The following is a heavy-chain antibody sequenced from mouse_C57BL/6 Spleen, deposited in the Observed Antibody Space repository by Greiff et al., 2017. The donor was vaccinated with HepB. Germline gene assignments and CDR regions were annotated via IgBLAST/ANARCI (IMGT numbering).Heavy chain of an antibody. CDR2: ISYDGSN. CDR3: ARGIYDGYYTWFAY. V-gene: IGHV3-6*01. CDR1: GYSITSGYY. Sequence: EVKLVESGPGLVKPSQSLSLTCSVTGYSITSGYYWNWIRQFPGNKLEWMGYISYDGSNNYNPSLKNRISITRDTSKNQFFLKLNSVTTEDTATYYCARGIYDGYYTWFAYWGQGTLVTVSA. D-gene: IGHD2-3*01. J-gene: IGHJ3*01.